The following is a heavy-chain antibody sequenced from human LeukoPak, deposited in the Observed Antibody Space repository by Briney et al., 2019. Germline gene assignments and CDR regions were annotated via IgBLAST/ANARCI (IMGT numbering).Heavy chain of an antibody. Sequence: GGSLRLSCAASGFTVSSNYMSWVRQAPGKGLEWVGRIKSKTDGGTTDYAAPVKGRFTISRDDSKNTLYLQMNSLKTEDTAVYYCTGGSDFDYWGQGTLVTVSS. CDR1: GFTVSSNY. D-gene: IGHD3-10*01. V-gene: IGHV3-15*01. J-gene: IGHJ4*02. CDR3: TGGSDFDY. CDR2: IKSKTDGGTT.